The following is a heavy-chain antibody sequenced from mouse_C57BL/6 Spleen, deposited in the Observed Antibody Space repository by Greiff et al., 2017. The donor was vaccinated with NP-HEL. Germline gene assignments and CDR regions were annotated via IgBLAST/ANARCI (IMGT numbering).Heavy chain of an antibody. Sequence: QVQLKQPGAELVRPGSSVKLSCKASGYTFTSYWMHWVKQRPIQGLEWIGNIDPSDSETHYNQKFKDKATLTVDKSSSTAYMQLSSLTSEDSAVYYCARVTTVVATDYWYFDVWGTGTTVTVSS. CDR1: GYTFTSYW. D-gene: IGHD1-1*01. CDR3: ARVTTVVATDYWYFDV. V-gene: IGHV1-52*01. CDR2: IDPSDSET. J-gene: IGHJ1*03.